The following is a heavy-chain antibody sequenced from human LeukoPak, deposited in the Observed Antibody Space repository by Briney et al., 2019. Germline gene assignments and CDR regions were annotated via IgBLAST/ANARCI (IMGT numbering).Heavy chain of an antibody. CDR3: ARVAGYYDSSGYVSDY. Sequence: SVKVSCKASGGTFSSYAISWVRQAPGQGLEWMGGIIPIFGTANYAQKFQGRVTITTDESTSTAYMELSRLRSDDTAVYYCARVAGYYDSSGYVSDYWGQGTLVTVSS. CDR1: GGTFSSYA. D-gene: IGHD3-22*01. CDR2: IIPIFGTA. J-gene: IGHJ4*02. V-gene: IGHV1-69*05.